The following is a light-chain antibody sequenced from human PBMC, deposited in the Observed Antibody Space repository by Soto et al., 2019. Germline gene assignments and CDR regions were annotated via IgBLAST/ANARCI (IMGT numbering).Light chain of an antibody. V-gene: IGKV3-15*01. CDR3: QQYNNWPIT. CDR2: DAS. J-gene: IGKJ5*01. CDR1: QSLSN. Sequence: EIVMTQSPATLSVSPGERATLSCRASQSLSNLAWYQQKPGQAPRLLIYDASTRATGIPARFSGSGSGTEFTLTISSLQSEDSAVYYCQQYNNWPITFGQGTRLEI.